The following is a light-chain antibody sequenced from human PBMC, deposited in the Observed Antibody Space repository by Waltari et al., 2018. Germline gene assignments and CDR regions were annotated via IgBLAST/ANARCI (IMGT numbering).Light chain of an antibody. V-gene: IGKV3-15*01. CDR2: GAS. CDR1: QSVRNN. Sequence: EIVMTQSPATLSVSPGERATLPCRASQSVRNNLVWYQQKPGQAHRLLIYGASTRVTGIPARFSGSGSGTEFTLTISSLQSEDFAVYYCQQYNNWPPWTFGQGTKVEIK. J-gene: IGKJ1*01. CDR3: QQYNNWPPWT.